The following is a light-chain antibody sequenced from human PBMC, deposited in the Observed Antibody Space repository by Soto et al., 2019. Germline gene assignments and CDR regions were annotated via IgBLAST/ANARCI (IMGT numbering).Light chain of an antibody. Sequence: QSALTQPPSVSGSPGQSVTISCTGTSGDVGTSNRVSWYQQPPATAPKLMIYEVTNRPSGVPDRFSGSKSGNTASLTISGLQAEDEAYYYCSSYTSSTTVVFGGGTQLTVL. J-gene: IGLJ2*01. CDR1: SGDVGTSNR. CDR2: EVT. V-gene: IGLV2-18*02. CDR3: SSYTSSTTVV.